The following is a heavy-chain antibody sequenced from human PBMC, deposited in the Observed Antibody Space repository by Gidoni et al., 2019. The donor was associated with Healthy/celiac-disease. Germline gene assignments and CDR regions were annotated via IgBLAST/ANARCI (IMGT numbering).Heavy chain of an antibody. J-gene: IGHJ4*02. Sequence: EVQLVESGGGLVKPGGSLRLSCAASGLTFSSYSMNWVRQAPGKGLDWVSSISSSSSYIYYADSVKGRFTISRDNAKNSLYLQMNSLRAEDTAVYYCARQDDKNGRDYWGQGTLVTVSS. V-gene: IGHV3-21*01. D-gene: IGHD3-22*01. CDR2: ISSSSSYI. CDR3: ARQDDKNGRDY. CDR1: GLTFSSYS.